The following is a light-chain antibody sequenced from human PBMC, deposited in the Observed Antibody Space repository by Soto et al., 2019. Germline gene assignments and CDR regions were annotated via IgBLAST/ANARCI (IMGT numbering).Light chain of an antibody. CDR1: QSVSSN. CDR2: DAS. V-gene: IGKV3-15*01. Sequence: VMTQSPATLSVSPGEGATLSCRASQSVSSNLAWYQQKPGQAPRLLIYDASTRATAFPARFSGSGSGTEFTLTISSLQSEDFAVYYCQQYNNWPRTFGQGTKVDI. CDR3: QQYNNWPRT. J-gene: IGKJ1*01.